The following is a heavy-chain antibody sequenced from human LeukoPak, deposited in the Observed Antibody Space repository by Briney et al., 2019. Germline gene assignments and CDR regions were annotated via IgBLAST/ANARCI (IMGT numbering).Heavy chain of an antibody. CDR1: GYSFTSYW. J-gene: IGHJ3*02. CDR2: IYPGDSDT. V-gene: IGHV5-51*01. Sequence: GESLKISCKGSGYSFTSYWIGWVRQMPGKGLEWMGIIYPGDSDTRYSPSFQGQVTISADKSISTAYLQWSSLKASDTAMYYCARRMLSSGWIDAFDIWGQGTVVTVSS. CDR3: ARRMLSSGWIDAFDI. D-gene: IGHD6-19*01.